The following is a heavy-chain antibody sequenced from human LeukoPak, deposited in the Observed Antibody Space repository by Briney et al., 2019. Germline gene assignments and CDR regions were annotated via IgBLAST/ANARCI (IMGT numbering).Heavy chain of an antibody. J-gene: IGHJ6*03. Sequence: SQTLSLTCTVSGGSISSGSYYWSWIRQPAGKGLEWIGRIYTSGSTNYNPSLKSRVTISVDTSKNQFSLKLSSVTAADTAVYYCATTATVTPQPYYYYYYMDVWGKGTTVTISS. CDR1: GGSISSGSYY. D-gene: IGHD4-17*01. V-gene: IGHV4-61*02. CDR3: ATTATVTPQPYYYYYYMDV. CDR2: IYTSGST.